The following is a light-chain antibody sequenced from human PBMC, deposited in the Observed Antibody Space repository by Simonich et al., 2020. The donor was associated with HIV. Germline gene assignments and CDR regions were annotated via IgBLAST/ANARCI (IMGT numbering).Light chain of an antibody. CDR1: ALPKEY. Sequence: SYELTQPPSVSVSPGQTARITCSGDALPKEYAYWYQQKAGQAPVLIIYEYNKRPSGIPERISGSSSGTMATLTISGAQVEDEADYFCYSTDNSGNYWVFGGGTKLTVL. CDR2: EYN. J-gene: IGLJ3*02. CDR3: YSTDNSGNYWV. V-gene: IGLV3-10*01.